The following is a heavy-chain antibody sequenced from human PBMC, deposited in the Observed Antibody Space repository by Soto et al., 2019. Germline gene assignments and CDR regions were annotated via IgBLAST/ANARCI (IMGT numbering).Heavy chain of an antibody. CDR3: ARDKRFGQPWGYYFDY. J-gene: IGHJ4*02. Sequence: QVQLVESGGGVVQPGRSLRLSCAASGFTFSNYAMHWVRQAPGKGLEWVAVTSYDGSNKYYADSVKGRFTISRDNSKNTLYVQMNSMRAEDTAVYYCARDKRFGQPWGYYFDYWGQGTLVTVSS. V-gene: IGHV3-30-3*01. CDR2: TSYDGSNK. CDR1: GFTFSNYA. D-gene: IGHD3-16*01.